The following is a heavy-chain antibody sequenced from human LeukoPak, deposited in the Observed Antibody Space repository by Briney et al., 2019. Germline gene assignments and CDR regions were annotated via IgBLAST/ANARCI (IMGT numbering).Heavy chain of an antibody. CDR3: AVYRGKSSRDFDL. CDR2: ISTSGGTI. V-gene: IGHV3-48*03. CDR1: GFTFSSYE. J-gene: IGHJ2*01. D-gene: IGHD2-2*01. Sequence: GGSLRLSCAASGFTFSSYEMNWVRQAPGKGLEWVSYISTSGGTIYYADSVRGRFTISRDNAKNSLYLQMNSLRAEDTAVYYCAVYRGKSSRDFDLWGRGTLVTVS.